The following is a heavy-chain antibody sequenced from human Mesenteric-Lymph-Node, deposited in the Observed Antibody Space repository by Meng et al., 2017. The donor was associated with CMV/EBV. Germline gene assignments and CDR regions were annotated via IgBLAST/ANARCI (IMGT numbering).Heavy chain of an antibody. CDR2: ISSSGRAT. D-gene: IGHD3-3*01. CDR3: ARAYYDFWRGYYTDRSYFDY. CDR1: GFPFSSYA. J-gene: IGHJ4*02. V-gene: IGHV3-64*02. Sequence: GESLKISCAASGFPFSSYAMHWVRQAPGKGLEYVSAISSSGRATFYADSVKGRFTISRDNSKNTLYLQMASLRAEDMAVYYCARAYYDFWRGYYTDRSYFDYWARESWSPSPQ.